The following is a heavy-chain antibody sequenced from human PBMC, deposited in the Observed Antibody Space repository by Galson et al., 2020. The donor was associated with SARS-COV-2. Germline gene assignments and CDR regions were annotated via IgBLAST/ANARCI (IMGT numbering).Heavy chain of an antibody. CDR2: ISYDGDKT. D-gene: IGHD6-19*01. CDR3: ATGGLDSSGGPYYFDS. Sequence: SLRPSCTASGFTFSGYAAHWVRQAPGPGLEWMAMISYDGDKTYYADSVKGRVVISRDTSKNTLYLQISSLRTEDTAVYYCATGGLDSSGGPYYFDSWGQETMVHVSS. J-gene: IGHJ4*02. V-gene: IGHV3-30*09. CDR1: GFTFSGYA.